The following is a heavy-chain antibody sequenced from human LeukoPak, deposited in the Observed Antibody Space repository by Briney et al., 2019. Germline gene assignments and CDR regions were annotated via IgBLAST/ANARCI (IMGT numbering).Heavy chain of an antibody. J-gene: IGHJ3*02. V-gene: IGHV3-23*01. D-gene: IGHD5-24*01. CDR1: GFIFSTYA. CDR2: ISGSGMTT. CDR3: ARDYMATYAFDI. Sequence: PGGSLRLSCAASGFIFSTYAMTWVRQAPGKGLEWVSAISGSGMTTNYADSVKGRFTISRDNSKNTLYLQMNSLRAEDTAVYYCARDYMATYAFDIWGQGTMVAVSS.